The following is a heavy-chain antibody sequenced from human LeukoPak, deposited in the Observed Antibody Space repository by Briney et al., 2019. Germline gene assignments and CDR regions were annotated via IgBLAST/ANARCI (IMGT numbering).Heavy chain of an antibody. J-gene: IGHJ5*02. V-gene: IGHV4-59*01. CDR2: IYYSGST. Sequence: SETLSLTCTVSGGSISSYYWSWIRQPPGKGLEWIGYIYYSGSTNYNPSLKSRVTISVDTSKNQFSLKLRSVTAADTAVYHCAREMAAAAGTDWFDPWGQGTLVTVSS. CDR1: GGSISSYY. CDR3: AREMAAAAGTDWFDP. D-gene: IGHD6-13*01.